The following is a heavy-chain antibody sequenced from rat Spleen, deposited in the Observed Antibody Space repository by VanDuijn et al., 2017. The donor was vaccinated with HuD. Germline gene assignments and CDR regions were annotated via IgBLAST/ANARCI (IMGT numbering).Heavy chain of an antibody. V-gene: IGHV5-31*01. Sequence: EVQLVESGGGLVQPGRSLKLSCAASGFTFNNYWMTWIRQAPGKGLEWVASIMNTGDSTYYPDSVKGRLTISRDNAQNTLYLQMNSLRSEDTATYYCTREGNSGYDYWGQGVMVTVSS. D-gene: IGHD4-3*01. J-gene: IGHJ2*01. CDR2: IMNTGDST. CDR1: GFTFNNYW. CDR3: TREGNSGYDY.